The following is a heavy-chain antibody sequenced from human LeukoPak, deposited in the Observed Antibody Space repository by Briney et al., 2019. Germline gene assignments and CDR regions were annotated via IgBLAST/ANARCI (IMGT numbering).Heavy chain of an antibody. CDR3: ARGRPFYWFGELIPKGDSYYYYMDV. Sequence: GASVKVSCKASGYTFTSYDINWVRQATGQGLEWMGWMNPNSGNTGYAQKFQGRVTMTRNTSISTAYMELSSLRSEDTAVYYCARGRPFYWFGELIPKGDSYYYYMDVWGKGTTVTISS. D-gene: IGHD3-10*01. CDR2: MNPNSGNT. V-gene: IGHV1-8*01. CDR1: GYTFTSYD. J-gene: IGHJ6*03.